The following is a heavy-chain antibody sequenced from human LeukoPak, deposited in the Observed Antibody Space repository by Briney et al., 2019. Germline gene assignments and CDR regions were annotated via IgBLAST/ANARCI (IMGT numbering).Heavy chain of an antibody. V-gene: IGHV4-61*02. Sequence: SETLSLTCTVSGGSISSGSYYWSWIWQPAGKGLEWIGRIYTSGSTNYNPSLKSRVTISVDTSKNQFSLKLSSVTAADTAVYYCARDDFGDSGAFDIWGQGTMVTVSS. J-gene: IGHJ3*02. CDR2: IYTSGST. CDR3: ARDDFGDSGAFDI. D-gene: IGHD3-3*01. CDR1: GGSISSGSYY.